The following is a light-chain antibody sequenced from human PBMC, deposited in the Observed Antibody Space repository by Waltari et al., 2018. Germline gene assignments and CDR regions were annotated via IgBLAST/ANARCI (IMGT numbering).Light chain of an antibody. Sequence: QSALTQPASVSGSPGQSITISCTGTSSYVGGYNYVSYYQQHPGKAPKLMIYDVSNRPSGVSNRFSGSKSGNTASLTISGLQAEDEADYYCSSYTSSSTYVFGTGTKVTVL. J-gene: IGLJ1*01. CDR2: DVS. V-gene: IGLV2-14*01. CDR3: SSYTSSSTYV. CDR1: SSYVGGYNY.